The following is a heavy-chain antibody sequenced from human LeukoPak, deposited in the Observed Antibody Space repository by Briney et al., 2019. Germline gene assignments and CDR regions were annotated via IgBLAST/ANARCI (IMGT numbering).Heavy chain of an antibody. J-gene: IGHJ4*02. CDR2: IYNSGST. D-gene: IGHD2-2*01. Sequence: SETLSLTCSVSGGSISSYYWSWIRQPPGKGLEWIGYIYNSGSTNYNPALKSRVSISVDTSRNQFSLKLNSVTAADTAVYYCARDRENIVLVPGAKRKTWYFDYWGQGTLVTVSS. CDR3: ARDRENIVLVPGAKRKTWYFDY. V-gene: IGHV4-4*08. CDR1: GGSISSYY.